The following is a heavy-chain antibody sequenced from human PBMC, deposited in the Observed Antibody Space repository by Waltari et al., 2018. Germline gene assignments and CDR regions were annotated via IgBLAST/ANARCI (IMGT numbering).Heavy chain of an antibody. J-gene: IGHJ4*02. CDR2: IYYSGST. CDR3: ARVGGSSSWYYFDY. CDR1: GGSISSYC. V-gene: IGHV4-59*01. D-gene: IGHD6-13*01. Sequence: QVQLQESGPGLVRPSETLSPTCTVSGGSISSYCWNWIRQPPGKGLEWIGYIYYSGSTNYTPSLNSRVTLSVDTSKNQFSLKLSSVTAADTAVYYCARVGGSSSWYYFDYWGQGTLVTVSS.